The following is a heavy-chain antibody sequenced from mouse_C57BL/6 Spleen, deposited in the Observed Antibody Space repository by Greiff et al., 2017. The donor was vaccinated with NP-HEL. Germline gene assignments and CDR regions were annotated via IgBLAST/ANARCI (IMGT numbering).Heavy chain of an antibody. CDR1: GYTFTSYG. Sequence: QVQLQQSGAELARPGASVKLSCKASGYTFTSYGISWVKQRTGQGLEWIGEIYPRSGNTYYNEKFKGKATLTADKSSSTAYMEIRSLTSEDSAVYFCARSYYGSSSWFAYWGQGTLVTVSA. J-gene: IGHJ3*01. V-gene: IGHV1-81*01. CDR2: IYPRSGNT. D-gene: IGHD1-1*01. CDR3: ARSYYGSSSWFAY.